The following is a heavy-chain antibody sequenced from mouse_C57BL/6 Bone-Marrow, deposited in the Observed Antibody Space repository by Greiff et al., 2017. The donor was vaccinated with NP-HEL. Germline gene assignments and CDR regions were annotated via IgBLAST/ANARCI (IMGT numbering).Heavy chain of an antibody. J-gene: IGHJ2*01. CDR2: IDPSDSYT. Sequence: VQLKQPGAELVMPGASVKLSCKASGYTFTSYWMHWVKQRPGQGLEWIGEIDPSDSYTNYNQKFKGKSTLTVDKSSSTAYMQLSSLTSEDSAVYYCARCPYDGYYDFDYWGQGTTLTVSS. CDR3: ARCPYDGYYDFDY. D-gene: IGHD2-3*01. V-gene: IGHV1-69*01. CDR1: GYTFTSYW.